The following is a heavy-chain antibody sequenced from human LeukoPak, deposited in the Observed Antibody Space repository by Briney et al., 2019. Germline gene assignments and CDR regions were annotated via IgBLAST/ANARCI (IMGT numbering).Heavy chain of an antibody. CDR3: ARIPAAMDSWFDP. Sequence: SETLSLTCTVSGGSISSYYWSWIRQPPGKGLGWIGYIYYSGSTNYNPSLKSRVTISVDTSKNQFSLKLSSVTAADTAVYYCARIPAAMDSWFDPWGQGTLVTVSS. CDR2: IYYSGST. CDR1: GGSISSYY. D-gene: IGHD2-2*01. J-gene: IGHJ5*02. V-gene: IGHV4-59*01.